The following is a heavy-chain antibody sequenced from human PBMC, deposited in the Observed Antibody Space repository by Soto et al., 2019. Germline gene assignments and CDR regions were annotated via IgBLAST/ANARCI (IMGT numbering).Heavy chain of an antibody. V-gene: IGHV4-4*02. CDR1: GGSISSNNW. D-gene: IGHD2-8*02. Sequence: PSETLSLTCAVSGGSISSNNWWSWVRQSPGKGLEWIAEIYPSGSTNYNPSLKSRVTISVDTSKNQFSLKLTSVTAADTAVYYCARDKITGLFDYWGQGTLVTVS. J-gene: IGHJ4*02. CDR3: ARDKITGLFDY. CDR2: IYPSGST.